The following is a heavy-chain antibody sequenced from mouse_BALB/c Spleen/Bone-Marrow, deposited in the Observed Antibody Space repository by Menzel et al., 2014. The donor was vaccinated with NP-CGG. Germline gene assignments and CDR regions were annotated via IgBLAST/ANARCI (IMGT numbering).Heavy chain of an antibody. D-gene: IGHD2-13*01. CDR2: ISSGGRFT. V-gene: IGHV5-9-2*01. Sequence: DVKLVESGGGLVKPGGSLKPSCAASGFTFSDYAMSWVRLTPEKRLEWVATISSGGRFTYYIDSVQGRLTISRGKAKNNLNLQMSSLRSEDTAFFYCTRCGGVNAMDFWGQGTSVTVSS. CDR1: GFTFSDYA. CDR3: TRCGGVNAMDF. J-gene: IGHJ4*01.